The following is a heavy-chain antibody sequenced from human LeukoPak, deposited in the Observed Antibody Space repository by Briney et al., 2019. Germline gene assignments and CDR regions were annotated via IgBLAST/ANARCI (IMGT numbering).Heavy chain of an antibody. V-gene: IGHV3-23*01. CDR2: INGSGGST. CDR3: AKDKALGY. CDR1: GFTFSSYA. D-gene: IGHD7-27*01. Sequence: RGSLRLSCAASGFTFSSYAMSWVPPAPRKRREWVSGINGSGGSTYYADSVKGRFTISRDNSKNTLYLQMNSLRAEDTAVYFCAKDKALGYRGEGTMVTVCS. J-gene: IGHJ4*02.